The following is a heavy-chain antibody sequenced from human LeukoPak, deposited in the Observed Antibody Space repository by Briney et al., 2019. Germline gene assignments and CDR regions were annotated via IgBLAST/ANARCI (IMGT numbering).Heavy chain of an antibody. J-gene: IGHJ5*02. Sequence: ASVKVSCKASGYTFTGYYMHWVRQAPGQGLEWMGWINPNSGGTNYAQKFQGRVTMTRDTSISTAYMEVSRLRSDDTAVYYCARDGVGIVVVPAEDWFDPWGQGTLVTVSS. CDR3: ARDGVGIVVVPAEDWFDP. D-gene: IGHD2-2*01. CDR1: GYTFTGYY. CDR2: INPNSGGT. V-gene: IGHV1-2*02.